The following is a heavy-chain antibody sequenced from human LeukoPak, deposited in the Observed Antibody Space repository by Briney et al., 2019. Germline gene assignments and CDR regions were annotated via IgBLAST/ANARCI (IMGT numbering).Heavy chain of an antibody. D-gene: IGHD5-24*01. CDR1: GGSLSSGGYY. V-gene: IGHV4-30-2*01. CDR2: IYHSGST. Sequence: PSQTLTLTCAVSGGSLSSGGYYWRWRRQPPGRGVGWIGYIYHSGSTYYNPSLKSRVTISVDRSKNQFSLKLSSVTATDTAVYYCATTREYYYYYGMDVWGQGTTVTVSS. CDR3: ATTREYYYYYGMDV. J-gene: IGHJ6*02.